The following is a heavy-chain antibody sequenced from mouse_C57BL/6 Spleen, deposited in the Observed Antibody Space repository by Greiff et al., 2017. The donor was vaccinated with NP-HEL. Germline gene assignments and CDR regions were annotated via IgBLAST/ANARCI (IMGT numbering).Heavy chain of an antibody. CDR3: ARSRGYSNYAAMDY. D-gene: IGHD2-5*01. V-gene: IGHV1-69*01. J-gene: IGHJ4*01. Sequence: QVQLQQPGAELVMPGASVKLSCKASGYTFTSYWMHWVKQRPGQGLEWIGEIDPSDSYTNYNQKFKGKSTLTVDKSSSTAYMQLSSLTSEDSAVYYCARSRGYSNYAAMDYWGQGTSVTVSS. CDR1: GYTFTSYW. CDR2: IDPSDSYT.